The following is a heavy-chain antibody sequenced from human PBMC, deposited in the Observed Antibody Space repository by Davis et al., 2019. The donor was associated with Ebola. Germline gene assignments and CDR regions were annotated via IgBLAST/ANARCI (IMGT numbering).Heavy chain of an antibody. Sequence: ASVKVSCKASGYTFTTYPIHWVRQAPGQRLEWMGWINAGNGNTKYSQKFQGRVTITRDTSASTAYMELSSLRSEDTAVYYCARLRYLSGMDVWGQGTTVTVSS. CDR2: INAGNGNT. J-gene: IGHJ6*02. D-gene: IGHD3-9*01. CDR3: ARLRYLSGMDV. V-gene: IGHV1-3*01. CDR1: GYTFTTYP.